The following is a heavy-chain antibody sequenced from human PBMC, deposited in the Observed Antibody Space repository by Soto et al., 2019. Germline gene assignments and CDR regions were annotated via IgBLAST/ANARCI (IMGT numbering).Heavy chain of an antibody. Sequence: SETLSLTCAVYGGSFSDYFWSWIRQPPGKGLEWIGQINHSGSTNYNPSLKSRVTISVDTSKNQFSLRLTSVTAADTAVYYCARGPSAWDRVRTGTSYYYMDVWGKGTTVTVSS. V-gene: IGHV4-34*01. CDR1: GGSFSDYF. J-gene: IGHJ6*03. D-gene: IGHD1-7*01. CDR3: ARGPSAWDRVRTGTSYYYMDV. CDR2: INHSGST.